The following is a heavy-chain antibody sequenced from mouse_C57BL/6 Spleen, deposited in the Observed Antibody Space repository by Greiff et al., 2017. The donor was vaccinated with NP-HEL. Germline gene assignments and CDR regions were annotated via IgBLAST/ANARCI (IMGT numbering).Heavy chain of an antibody. CDR3: ARGYYYGSSYWYFDV. CDR1: GYTFTSYW. CDR2: IQPNSGST. J-gene: IGHJ1*03. D-gene: IGHD1-1*01. V-gene: IGHV1-64*01. Sequence: QVQLQQSGAELVKPGASVKLSCKASGYTFTSYWMHWVKQRPGQGLEWIGMIQPNSGSTNYNEKFKSKATLTVDKSSSTAYMQLSSLTSEDSAVYYCARGYYYGSSYWYFDVWGTGTTVTVSS.